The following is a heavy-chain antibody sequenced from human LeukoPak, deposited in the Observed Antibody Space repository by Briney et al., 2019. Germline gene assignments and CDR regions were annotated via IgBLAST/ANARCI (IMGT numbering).Heavy chain of an antibody. J-gene: IGHJ6*03. D-gene: IGHD1-1*01. CDR1: GASISISSYY. CDR3: ARPGWKNYYYYHMDV. Sequence: SETLSLTCTVSGASISISSYYWGWIRQPPGKGLEWIGSISYSGSAYYNPSLKSRVTISVDTSKNQFSLKLSSVTAADTAVYYCARPGWKNYYYYHMDVWGTGTTVTVSS. CDR2: ISYSGSA. V-gene: IGHV4-39*01.